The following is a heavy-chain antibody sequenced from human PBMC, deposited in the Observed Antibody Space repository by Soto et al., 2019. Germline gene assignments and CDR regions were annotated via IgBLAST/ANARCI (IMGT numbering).Heavy chain of an antibody. CDR3: ARVHPDSSSWSH. Sequence: VQSGAEVKKPXXSVKVSXXXXXXTFSSYAIXXXXXXXXXXLEWMGGIIPIFGTANYAQKFQGRVTITADKSTSTAYMELSSLRSEDTAVYYCARVHPDSSSWSHWGQGTLVTVSS. CDR1: XXTFSSYA. V-gene: IGHV1-69*06. J-gene: IGHJ4*02. CDR2: IIPIFGTA. D-gene: IGHD6-13*01.